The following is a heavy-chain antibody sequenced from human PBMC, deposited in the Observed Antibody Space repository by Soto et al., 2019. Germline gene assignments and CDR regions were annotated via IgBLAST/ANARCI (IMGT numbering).Heavy chain of an antibody. Sequence: GGSLRLSCAASGFTFSGSAMHWVRQASGKGLEWVGRIRSKANSYATAYAASVKGRFTISRDDSKNTAYLQMNSLKTEDTAVYYCTREELMVYSVYYYGMDVWGQGTTVTVSS. CDR3: TREELMVYSVYYYGMDV. CDR2: IRSKANSYAT. J-gene: IGHJ6*02. D-gene: IGHD2-8*01. V-gene: IGHV3-73*01. CDR1: GFTFSGSA.